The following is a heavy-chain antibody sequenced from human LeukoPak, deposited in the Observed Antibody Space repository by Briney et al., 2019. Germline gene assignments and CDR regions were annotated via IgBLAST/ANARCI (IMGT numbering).Heavy chain of an antibody. CDR1: GDSIGRYF. Sequence: SETLSLTCTVSGDSIGRYFWSWIRQSPTKGVEWLGYTHFSGATNYNPSLKSRVTISVDTSKKEFSLKLTSVTAADTAVYFCARDTGDYPYYFDYWGQGILVTVSS. V-gene: IGHV4-59*01. CDR2: THFSGAT. J-gene: IGHJ4*02. D-gene: IGHD3-9*01. CDR3: ARDTGDYPYYFDY.